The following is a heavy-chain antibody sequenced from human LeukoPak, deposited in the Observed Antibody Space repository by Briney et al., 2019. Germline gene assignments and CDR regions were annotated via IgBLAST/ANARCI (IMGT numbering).Heavy chain of an antibody. Sequence: GGSLRLSCAASGFTFSSYEMNWVRQAPGKGLEWVSYICSSGGTIYYADSVKGRFTISRDNAKNSLYLQVNSLRAEDTAVYYCARVSGTLLQWNGEIDYWGQGTLVSVSS. J-gene: IGHJ4*02. CDR3: ARVSGTLLQWNGEIDY. V-gene: IGHV3-48*03. D-gene: IGHD1-1*01. CDR1: GFTFSSYE. CDR2: ICSSGGTI.